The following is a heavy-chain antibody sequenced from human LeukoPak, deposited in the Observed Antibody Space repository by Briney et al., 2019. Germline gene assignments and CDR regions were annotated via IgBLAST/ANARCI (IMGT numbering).Heavy chain of an antibody. V-gene: IGHV3-30*02. CDR3: AKEGSIAAAGTGYYYMDV. J-gene: IGHJ6*03. D-gene: IGHD6-13*01. CDR1: GLTFSTYG. Sequence: QSGGSLRLSCAASGLTFSTYGMHWVRQAPGKGLEWVAFIRYDGSDKYYLDSVKGRFTISRDNSKNTLYLQMNSLRAEDTAVYYCAKEGSIAAAGTGYYYMDVWGKGTTVTVSS. CDR2: IRYDGSDK.